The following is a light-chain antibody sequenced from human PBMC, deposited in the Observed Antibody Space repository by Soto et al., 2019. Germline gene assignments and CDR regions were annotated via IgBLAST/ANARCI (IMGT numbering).Light chain of an antibody. V-gene: IGLV1-44*01. CDR1: SSNIGSNT. CDR2: TNN. J-gene: IGLJ2*01. CDR3: ATWDNGRNGVV. Sequence: QSVLTQPPSTSGTPGQRVTISCSGSSSNIGSNTVHWYQQIPGTAPKLLIYTNNQRSSGVSDRFSGSKSDTSASLVISGLQSEDEADYYCATWDNGRNGVVFGGGTKLTVL.